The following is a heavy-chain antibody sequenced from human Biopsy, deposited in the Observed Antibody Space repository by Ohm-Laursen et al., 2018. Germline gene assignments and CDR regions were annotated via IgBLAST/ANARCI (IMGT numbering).Heavy chain of an antibody. CDR2: IVVGSGHT. J-gene: IGHJ6*02. CDR3: AATSTLYYYYYATDV. Sequence: GASVKVSCKASGFTFSSSAVQWVRQARGQRLEWIGWIVVGSGHTNYAQKFQERVTITRDMSTSTAYMELTSLRSEDTAVYYCAATSTLYYYYYATDVWDQGTTITVSS. V-gene: IGHV1-58*01. CDR1: GFTFSSSA.